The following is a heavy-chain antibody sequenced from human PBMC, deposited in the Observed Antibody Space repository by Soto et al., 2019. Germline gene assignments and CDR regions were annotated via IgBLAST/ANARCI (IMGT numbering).Heavy chain of an antibody. CDR2: IIPIFGTA. D-gene: IGHD2-21*02. J-gene: IGHJ4*02. Sequence: SVKVSCKASGGTFSSYAISWVRQAPGQGLEWMGGIIPIFGTANYAQKFQGRVTITADESTSTAYMELSSLRSEDTAVYYCARDVASISRYCGGDCYIFDYWGQGTLVTVSS. CDR3: ARDVASISRYCGGDCYIFDY. CDR1: GGTFSSYA. V-gene: IGHV1-69*13.